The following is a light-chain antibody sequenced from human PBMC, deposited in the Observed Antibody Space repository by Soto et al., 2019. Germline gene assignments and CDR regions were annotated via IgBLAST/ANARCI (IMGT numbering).Light chain of an antibody. CDR2: AAS. CDR1: HDIGTF. CDR3: QQSYSTPIT. V-gene: IGKV1-39*01. J-gene: IGKJ5*01. Sequence: DIQMTQSPSSMSASVVDSVTLTCRASHDIGTFLNWYQQRPGEAPKLLIFAASNLKSGVPFRFSGSGSGTEFTLTISSLQPEDFATYYCQQSYSTPITFGQGTRLEIK.